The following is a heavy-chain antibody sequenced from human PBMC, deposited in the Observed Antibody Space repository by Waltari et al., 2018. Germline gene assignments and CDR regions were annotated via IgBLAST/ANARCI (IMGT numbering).Heavy chain of an antibody. CDR3: ARGYSSSWYIQFDY. Sequence: QVQLQESGPGLVKPSQTLSLTCTVSGGSISSGGYYGSWIRQHPGKGLEWVGYIYYSGVTYYNPSLKSRVTISVDTSKNQFSLKLSSVTAADTAVYYCARGYSSSWYIQFDYWGQGTLVTVSS. CDR1: GGSISSGGYY. J-gene: IGHJ4*02. CDR2: IYYSGVT. V-gene: IGHV4-31*03. D-gene: IGHD6-13*01.